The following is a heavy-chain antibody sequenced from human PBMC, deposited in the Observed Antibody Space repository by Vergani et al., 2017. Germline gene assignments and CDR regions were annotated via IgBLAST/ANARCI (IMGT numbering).Heavy chain of an antibody. CDR1: GFTFSSYG. D-gene: IGHD1-26*01. CDR2: ISYDGSNK. Sequence: QVQLVESGGGVVQPGRSLRLSCAASGFTFSSYGMHWVRQAPGKGLEWVAVISYDGSNKYYADSVKGRFTISRDNSKNTLYLQMNSLRAEDTAVYYCARXRVVGATGDDYYYGMDVWGQGTTVTVSS. J-gene: IGHJ6*02. V-gene: IGHV3-30*03. CDR3: ARXRVVGATGDDYYYGMDV.